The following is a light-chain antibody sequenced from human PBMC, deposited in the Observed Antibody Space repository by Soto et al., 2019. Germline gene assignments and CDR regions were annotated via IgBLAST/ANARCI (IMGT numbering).Light chain of an antibody. CDR2: GAS. V-gene: IGKV3-15*01. CDR1: PSVSSN. J-gene: IGKJ5*01. CDR3: QQYNNWPPIT. Sequence: EIVMKQSPATLSVSPGGIATLSFSASPSVSSNLAWYQQKPGQAPRLLIYGASTRATGIPARFSGSGSGTEFTLTISSLQSEDFAVYYCQQYNNWPPITFGQGTRLEI.